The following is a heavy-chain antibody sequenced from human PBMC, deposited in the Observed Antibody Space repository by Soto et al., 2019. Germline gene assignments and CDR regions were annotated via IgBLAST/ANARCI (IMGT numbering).Heavy chain of an antibody. V-gene: IGHV1-45*02. J-gene: IGHJ6*02. Sequence: QMPLVQSGAEVKKTGSSVKVSCTASGYTFTYRYLHWVRQAPGQALEWMGWITGLNGDTNFAQKFQGRVTITRDRSMTTASMELSSLTSDDTGIYYCATPGAYGGPSYGMDVWGQGTSVTVPS. CDR2: ITGLNGDT. D-gene: IGHD3-10*01. CDR1: GYTFTYRY. CDR3: ATPGAYGGPSYGMDV.